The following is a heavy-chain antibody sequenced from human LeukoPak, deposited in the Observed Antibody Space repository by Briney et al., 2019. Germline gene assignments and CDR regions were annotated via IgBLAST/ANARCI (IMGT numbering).Heavy chain of an antibody. V-gene: IGHV3-48*01. CDR1: GFSFSSYS. CDR3: ARDYVYAFDY. J-gene: IGHJ4*02. Sequence: PGGSLRLSCAASGFSFSSYSMNWVHQAPGKGLQWVSYISGSGNAKHYTDSVRGRFTISRDNAKNALYLQMNTLRAEDTAVYFCARDYVYAFDYWGQGTLVTVSS. CDR2: ISGSGNAK. D-gene: IGHD2/OR15-2a*01.